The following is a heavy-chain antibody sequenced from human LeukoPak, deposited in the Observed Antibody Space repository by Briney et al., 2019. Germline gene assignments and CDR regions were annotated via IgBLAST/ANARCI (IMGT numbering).Heavy chain of an antibody. CDR2: IGGSDGRT. CDR3: ADPPNADY. CDR1: GFTFSSYA. Sequence: GGSLRLSCAASGFTFSSYAMSWVRQAPGKGLEWVSSIGGSDGRTYYAKSVKGRFTISRDNSKNTLYLQMNSLRVEDTAVYFCADPPNADYWGQGTLVTVSP. J-gene: IGHJ4*02. D-gene: IGHD4/OR15-4a*01. V-gene: IGHV3-23*01.